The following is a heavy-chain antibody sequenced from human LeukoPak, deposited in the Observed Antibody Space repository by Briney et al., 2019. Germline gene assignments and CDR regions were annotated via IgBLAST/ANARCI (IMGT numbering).Heavy chain of an antibody. D-gene: IGHD3-10*01. CDR1: GGTFTHYV. V-gene: IGHV1-69*06. CDR3: AREGEYYSESGNLVDASDV. CDR2: IAPISGTP. J-gene: IGHJ3*01. Sequence: ASVKVSCKASGGTFTHYVISWVRQAPGQGLEWMGGIAPISGTPMYAQRFQGRVTITADTSTYTAYLEMSSLTSEDTAVYYCAREGEYYSESGNLVDASDVWGQGTMVTVSS.